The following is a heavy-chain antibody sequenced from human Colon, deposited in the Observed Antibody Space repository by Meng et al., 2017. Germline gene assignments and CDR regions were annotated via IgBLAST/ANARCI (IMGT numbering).Heavy chain of an antibody. Sequence: SETLSLTCTVSGGSISSYYWSWIRQPAGKGLEWIGRIYTSGSTNYNPSLKSRVTMSVDTSKNQFSLKLSSVTAADTAVYYCARDPYYYGSGSYSLVDYYYYGMDVWGQGNMVTVSS. CDR3: ARDPYYYGSGSYSLVDYYYYGMDV. CDR1: GGSISSYY. J-gene: IGHJ6*02. D-gene: IGHD3-10*01. V-gene: IGHV4-4*07. CDR2: IYTSGST.